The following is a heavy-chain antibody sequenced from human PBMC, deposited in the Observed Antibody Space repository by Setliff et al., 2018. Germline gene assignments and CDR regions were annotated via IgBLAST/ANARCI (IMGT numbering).Heavy chain of an antibody. CDR3: ARVDDSSGYHDY. CDR1: GGSINNCY. CDR2: ISYSGKT. V-gene: IGHV4-59*08. D-gene: IGHD3-22*01. Sequence: SETLSLTCTVSGGSINNCYWSWVRQPPGKGLEWLGYISYSGKTNYNPSLKSRVTMSVDTSKNQFSLKLSSVTAADTAVYYCARVDDSSGYHDYWGQGTLVTVSS. J-gene: IGHJ4*02.